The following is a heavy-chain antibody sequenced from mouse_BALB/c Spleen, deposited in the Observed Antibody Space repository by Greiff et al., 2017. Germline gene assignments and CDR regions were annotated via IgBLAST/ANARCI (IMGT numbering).Heavy chain of an antibody. V-gene: IGHV5-9-4*01. CDR2: ISSGGSYT. Sequence: EVQGVESGGGLVKPGGSLKLSCAASGFTFSSYAMSWVRQSPEKRLEWVAEISSGGSYTYYPDTVTGRFTISRDNAKNTLYLEMSSLRSEDTAMYYCAKIRRDYYAMDYWGQGTSVTVSS. D-gene: IGHD2-12*01. CDR1: GFTFSSYA. J-gene: IGHJ4*01. CDR3: AKIRRDYYAMDY.